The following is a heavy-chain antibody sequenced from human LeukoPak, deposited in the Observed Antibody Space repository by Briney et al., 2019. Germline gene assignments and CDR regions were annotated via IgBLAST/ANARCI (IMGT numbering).Heavy chain of an antibody. V-gene: IGHV3-7*01. D-gene: IGHD4-23*01. CDR1: GLTFSTHW. Sequence: GGFLRLSCAASGLTFSTHWMTWVRQAPGKGLEWLANIGGDGGKKFYVDSVKGRFTISRDNAKNSLYLQMNSLRAEDTAVYYCTSRGGNSPDYWGQGTLVTVSS. J-gene: IGHJ4*02. CDR3: TSRGGNSPDY. CDR2: IGGDGGKK.